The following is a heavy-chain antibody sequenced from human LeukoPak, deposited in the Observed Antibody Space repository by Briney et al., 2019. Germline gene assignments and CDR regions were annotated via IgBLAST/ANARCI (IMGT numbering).Heavy chain of an antibody. CDR3: AKRAGLERLKYYMDG. CDR1: GFTFASYV. CDR2: ISGSGDGT. J-gene: IGHJ6*03. Sequence: GGSLRLSCAASGFTFASYVMSWVRQAPGRGLEWVSAISGSGDGTYYADSVKGRFSISRDDSRNTLYLQMNSLRAEDTAVYYCAKRAGLERLKYYMDGWGKGTTVTVSS. V-gene: IGHV3-23*01. D-gene: IGHD1-1*01.